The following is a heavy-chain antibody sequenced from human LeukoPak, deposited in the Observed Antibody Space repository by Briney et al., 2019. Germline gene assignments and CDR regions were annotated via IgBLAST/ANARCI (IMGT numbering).Heavy chain of an antibody. CDR3: AKDGSSGWLRNAFDI. CDR1: GGSFSDYY. V-gene: IGHV4-34*01. Sequence: PSETLSLTCAVYGGSFSDYYWSWIRQPPEKGLEWIGQINHSGSTNYNPSLKSRVTLSVDTSKNQFSLKLISVTAADTAIYYCAKDGSSGWLRNAFDIWGQGTLVTVPS. CDR2: INHSGST. J-gene: IGHJ3*02. D-gene: IGHD6-19*01.